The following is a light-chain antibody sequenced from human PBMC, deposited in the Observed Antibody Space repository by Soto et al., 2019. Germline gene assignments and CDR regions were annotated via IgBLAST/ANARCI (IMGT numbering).Light chain of an antibody. V-gene: IGKV4-1*01. CDR1: QSVLYSSNNKNY. Sequence: DIVMTQSPDSLAVSLGERATINCKSSQSVLYSSNNKNYLAWYQQKPGQPPKLLIYWASTRESGVPDRFSGSGSGTDFTLTISSLQAEDVAVYYCQQYYSTTFGGRTEVEIK. J-gene: IGKJ4*01. CDR3: QQYYSTT. CDR2: WAS.